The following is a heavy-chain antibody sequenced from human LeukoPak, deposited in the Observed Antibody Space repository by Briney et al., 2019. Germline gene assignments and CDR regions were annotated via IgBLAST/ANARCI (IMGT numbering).Heavy chain of an antibody. D-gene: IGHD3-3*01. CDR2: IVTAGDT. CDR1: GFTFSSYD. Sequence: PGGSLRLSCAASGFTFSSYDMHWVRQATGEGLEWVSDIVTAGDTYYPGSVKGRFTISRENAKNCFYLQMNSLRAGATAVYYCARGNFWSGYYIDYWGQGTLVTVSS. CDR3: ARGNFWSGYYIDY. V-gene: IGHV3-13*01. J-gene: IGHJ4*02.